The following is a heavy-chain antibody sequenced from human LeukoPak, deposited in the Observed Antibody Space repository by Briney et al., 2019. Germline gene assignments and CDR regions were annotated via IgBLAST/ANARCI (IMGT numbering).Heavy chain of an antibody. Sequence: ASVKFSCKASGYTFTSYDINWVRQATGQGLELMGWMNPNIGNSGYAQKFQGRVTMTRNTSISTAYMELRSLRSEDTAVYYCARGQRPSITIFGVVTREYYFDYWGQGTLVTVSS. CDR2: MNPNIGNS. CDR1: GYTFTSYD. V-gene: IGHV1-8*01. CDR3: ARGQRPSITIFGVVTREYYFDY. J-gene: IGHJ4*02. D-gene: IGHD3-3*01.